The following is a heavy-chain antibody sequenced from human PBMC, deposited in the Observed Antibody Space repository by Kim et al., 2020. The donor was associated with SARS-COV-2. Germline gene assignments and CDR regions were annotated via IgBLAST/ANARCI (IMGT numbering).Heavy chain of an antibody. V-gene: IGHV3-30*10. Sequence: YSTRSVEGRLPFARDNSKNRLYLQMKRLRAEDTAVYYCSRDLLELRGMDVWGQGTTVTVSS. CDR3: SRDLLELRGMDV. J-gene: IGHJ6*02. D-gene: IGHD1-7*01.